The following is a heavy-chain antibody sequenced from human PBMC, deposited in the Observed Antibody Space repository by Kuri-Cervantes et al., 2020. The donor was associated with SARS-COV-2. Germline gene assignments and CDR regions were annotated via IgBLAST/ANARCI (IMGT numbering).Heavy chain of an antibody. D-gene: IGHD3-9*01. V-gene: IGHV3-23*01. CDR2: ISGSGGST. CDR3: AKTDWANYYYYYGMDV. Sequence: GESLKISCAASGFTFSGYAMSWVRQAPGKGLEWVSAISGSGGSTYYADSVKGRFTISRDNSKNTLYLQMNSLRAEDTAVYYCAKTDWANYYYYYGMDVWGQGTTVTVSS. CDR1: GFTFSGYA. J-gene: IGHJ6*02.